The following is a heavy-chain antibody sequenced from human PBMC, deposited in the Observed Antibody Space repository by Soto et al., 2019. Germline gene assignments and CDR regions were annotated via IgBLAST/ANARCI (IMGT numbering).Heavy chain of an antibody. D-gene: IGHD3-16*01. CDR3: ARDKGERVKGDAFDI. CDR2: IIPIFGTA. Sequence: QVQLVQSGAEVKKPGSSVKVSCKASGGTFSSYAISWVRQAPGQGLEWMGGIIPIFGTANYAQKFQGRVTVXXDXSXXTAYMERSSLRSEDTAVYYCARDKGERVKGDAFDIWGQGTMVTVSS. CDR1: GGTFSSYA. J-gene: IGHJ3*02. V-gene: IGHV1-69*12.